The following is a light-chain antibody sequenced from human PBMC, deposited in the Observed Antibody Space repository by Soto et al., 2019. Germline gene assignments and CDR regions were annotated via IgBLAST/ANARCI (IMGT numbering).Light chain of an antibody. CDR3: QQYGSLSWT. V-gene: IGKV3-20*01. J-gene: IGKJ1*01. CDR2: GAS. CDR1: QIISSNY. Sequence: DIVLTQSPGTLSLSPGERATLSCRASQIISSNYLGWYQQRPDQAPRLLIYGASTRATGIPDRFSGSGSGTDFTLTISRLEPEDFAVYYCQQYGSLSWTFGQGTKVEIK.